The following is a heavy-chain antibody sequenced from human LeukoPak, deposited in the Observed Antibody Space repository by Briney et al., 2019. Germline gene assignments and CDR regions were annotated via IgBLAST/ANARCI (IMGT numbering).Heavy chain of an antibody. V-gene: IGHV3-21*01. Sequence: KPGGSLRLSCAASGFTFSSYSMNWVRQAPGKGLEWVSSISSSSSYICYADSVKGRFTISRDNAKNSLYLQMNSLRAEDTAVYYCARAGSSWYYFDYWGQGTLVTVSS. CDR3: ARAGSSWYYFDY. CDR1: GFTFSSYS. J-gene: IGHJ4*02. D-gene: IGHD6-13*01. CDR2: ISSSSSYI.